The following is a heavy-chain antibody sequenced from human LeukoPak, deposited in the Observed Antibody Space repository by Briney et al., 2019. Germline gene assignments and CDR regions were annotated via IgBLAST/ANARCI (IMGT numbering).Heavy chain of an antibody. CDR1: AASIRSYY. CDR2: IYYSGST. Sequence: SETLSLACTVSAASIRSYYWSSVRQPPGKGLEWIGNIYYSGSTNYNPSLKSQVTISVNPSNNQFSLNVNSVTAADTAVYYCASVDILTGYSFDHWGQGTLVTVSP. V-gene: IGHV4-59*12. CDR3: ASVDILTGYSFDH. D-gene: IGHD3-9*01. J-gene: IGHJ5*02.